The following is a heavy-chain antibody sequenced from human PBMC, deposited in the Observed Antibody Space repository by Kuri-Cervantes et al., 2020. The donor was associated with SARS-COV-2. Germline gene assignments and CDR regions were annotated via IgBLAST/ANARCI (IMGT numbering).Heavy chain of an antibody. CDR1: GFTFDDYG. CDR3: AKVETANLDY. V-gene: IGHV3-30*02. D-gene: IGHD3-3*01. Sequence: GESLKISCAASGFTFDDYGMSWVRQAPGKGLEWVGFVRRDGSNYYYADSVKGRFTISRDNSKNSLYLEMNSLRPEDTAVYYCAKVETANLDYWGQGTRVTGSS. J-gene: IGHJ4*02. CDR2: VRRDGSNY.